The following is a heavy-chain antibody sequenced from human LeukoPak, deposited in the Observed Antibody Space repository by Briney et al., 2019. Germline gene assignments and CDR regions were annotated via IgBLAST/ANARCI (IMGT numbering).Heavy chain of an antibody. CDR2: IYTIGRI. D-gene: IGHD6-6*01. CDR3: ARDSSGSTSSLPGTNWFNP. J-gene: IGHJ5*02. Sequence: PSETLSLTCTVSGGSITGYYWSWIRQPAGKGLEWIGRIYTIGRINYNPSLESRVTMSVDTSKNQFSQKLNSVTAADTAVYYCARDSSGSTSSLPGTNWFNPWGQGTLVTVSS. V-gene: IGHV4-4*07. CDR1: GGSITGYY.